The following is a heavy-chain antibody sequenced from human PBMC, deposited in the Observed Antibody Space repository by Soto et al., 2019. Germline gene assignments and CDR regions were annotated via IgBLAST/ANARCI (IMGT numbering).Heavy chain of an antibody. V-gene: IGHV5-10-1*01. CDR2: IDPSDSYT. D-gene: IGHD6-19*01. CDR3: ARVVAGTSYYYYGMDV. Sequence: GESLKISCKGSGYSFTSYWISWVRQMPGKGLKWMGRIDPSDSYTNYSPSFQGHVTISADKSISTAYLQWSSLKASDTAMYYCARVVAGTSYYYYGMDVWGQGTTVTVSS. CDR1: GYSFTSYW. J-gene: IGHJ6*02.